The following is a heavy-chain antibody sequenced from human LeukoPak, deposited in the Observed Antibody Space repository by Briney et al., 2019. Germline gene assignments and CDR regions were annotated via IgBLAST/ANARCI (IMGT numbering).Heavy chain of an antibody. CDR2: INTNTGNP. CDR3: ARSCTGSTSCYEIWFAG. Sequence: ASVKVSCKASGYTFTSYAMNWVLQAPGQGLECMGWINTNTGNPTYAQGFTGRLVFSLDTSVSTAYLQISSLKAEDTAVYYCARSCTGSTSCYEIWFAGWGEGSLVTVYS. D-gene: IGHD2-2*01. V-gene: IGHV7-4-1*02. CDR1: GYTFTSYA. J-gene: IGHJ5*02.